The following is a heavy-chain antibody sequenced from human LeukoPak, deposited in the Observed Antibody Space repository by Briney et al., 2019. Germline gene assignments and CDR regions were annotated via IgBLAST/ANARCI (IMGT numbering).Heavy chain of an antibody. CDR3: ARGQTNSNWFDP. CDR2: INHSGST. D-gene: IGHD1-7*01. V-gene: IGHV4-34*01. J-gene: IGHJ5*02. CDR1: GGSFSGYC. Sequence: SETLSLTCAVYGGSFSGYCWSWIRQPPGKGLEWIGEINHSGSTNYNPSLKSRVTISVDTSKNQFSLKLSSVTAADTAVYYCARGQTNSNWFDPWGQGTLVTVSS.